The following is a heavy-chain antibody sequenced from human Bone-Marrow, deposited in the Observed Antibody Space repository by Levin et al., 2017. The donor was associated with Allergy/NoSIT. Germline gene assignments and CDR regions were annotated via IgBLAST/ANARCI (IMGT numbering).Heavy chain of an antibody. CDR3: AKGLGYCSGGNCYRPDYYYYGMDV. CDR1: GFTFSSYG. J-gene: IGHJ6*02. Sequence: SCAASGFTFSSYGMHWVRQAPGKGLEWVAVISYDGSNKYYADSVKGRFTISRDNSKNTLYLQMNSLRAEDTAVYYCAKGLGYCSGGNCYRPDYYYYGMDVWGQGTTVTVSS. D-gene: IGHD2-15*01. V-gene: IGHV3-30*18. CDR2: ISYDGSNK.